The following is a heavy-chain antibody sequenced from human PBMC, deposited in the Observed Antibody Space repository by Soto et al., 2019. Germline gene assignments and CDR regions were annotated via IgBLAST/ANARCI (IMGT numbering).Heavy chain of an antibody. Sequence: QVQLQESGPGLVKPSETLSLTCTVSGGSISRYYWSWIRQPPGKGLEWIGYISDSGSTNYNPSLKSRVTVSVDTSKNQFSLKLSSVTPADTAVYYCARGARKTHFDYWGQETLVTVSS. V-gene: IGHV4-59*01. CDR2: ISDSGST. J-gene: IGHJ4*02. CDR3: ARGARKTHFDY. CDR1: GGSISRYY.